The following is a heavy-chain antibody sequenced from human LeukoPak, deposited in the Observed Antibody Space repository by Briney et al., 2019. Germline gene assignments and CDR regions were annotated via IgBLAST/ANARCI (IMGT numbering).Heavy chain of an antibody. Sequence: GGSLRLSCAASGFTFSSYAMSWVRQAPGKGLEWVSAIGGSGGSTYYADSVKGRFTISRDNSKNTLYLQMNSLRAEDTAVYYCAKSYSSGWYDNYFDYWGQGTLVTVSS. J-gene: IGHJ4*02. CDR3: AKSYSSGWYDNYFDY. CDR2: IGGSGGST. D-gene: IGHD6-19*01. CDR1: GFTFSSYA. V-gene: IGHV3-23*01.